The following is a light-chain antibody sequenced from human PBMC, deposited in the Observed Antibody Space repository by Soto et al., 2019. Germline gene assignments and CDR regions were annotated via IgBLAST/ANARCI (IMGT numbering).Light chain of an antibody. V-gene: IGKV3-11*01. Sequence: ETVLTQSPDTLSLSPGERATLSCRASQSVNSYLAWYQQKPGRAPRLLIYDASNRATGIPARFSGSGSGTDFTLTISSVEPEDFAVYYCQQRRVWPPITFGQGTRLEIK. CDR1: QSVNSY. J-gene: IGKJ5*01. CDR2: DAS. CDR3: QQRRVWPPIT.